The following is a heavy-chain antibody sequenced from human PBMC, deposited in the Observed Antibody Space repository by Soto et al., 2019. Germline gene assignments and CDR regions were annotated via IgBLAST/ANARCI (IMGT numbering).Heavy chain of an antibody. CDR1: GGSFSDAF. CDR3: ARAPRELLAEGPLFLDYYYGLDV. J-gene: IGHJ6*02. D-gene: IGHD1-7*01. Sequence: QVHLQQWGAGLLKPSGTLSLTCAVSGGSFSDAFWSWVRQSPGRGLEWIGEVFHTGNTNYNPSLKGRVTLSVDTAKNQFSLRLTSVTAADSAVYYCARAPRELLAEGPLFLDYYYGLDVWGQGTTVTVSS. V-gene: IGHV4-34*12. CDR2: VFHTGNT.